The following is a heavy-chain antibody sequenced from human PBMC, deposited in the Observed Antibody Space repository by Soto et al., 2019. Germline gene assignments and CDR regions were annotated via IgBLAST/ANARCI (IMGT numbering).Heavy chain of an antibody. Sequence: SETLSLTCTVSGGSISSGDYYWSWIRQPPGKGLEWIGYIYYSGSTYYNPSLKSRVTISVDTSKNQFSLKLSSVTAADTAVYYCVRFSGSGYYYGNFDYWGQGTLVTVSS. J-gene: IGHJ4*02. CDR2: IYYSGST. CDR3: VRFSGSGYYYGNFDY. V-gene: IGHV4-30-4*01. D-gene: IGHD3-22*01. CDR1: GGSISSGDYY.